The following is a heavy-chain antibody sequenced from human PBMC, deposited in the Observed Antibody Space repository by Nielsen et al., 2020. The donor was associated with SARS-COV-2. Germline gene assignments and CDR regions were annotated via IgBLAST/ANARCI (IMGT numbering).Heavy chain of an antibody. CDR1: GFTFDDYA. CDR2: ISWNSGSI. V-gene: IGHV3-9*01. J-gene: IGHJ1*01. Sequence: SLKISCAASGFTFDDYAMHWVRQAPGKGLEWVSGISWNSGSIGYADSVKGRFTISRDNAKNSLYLQMNSLRAEDTALYYCAKESSGWYKYFQHWGQGTLVTVSS. D-gene: IGHD6-19*01. CDR3: AKESSGWYKYFQH.